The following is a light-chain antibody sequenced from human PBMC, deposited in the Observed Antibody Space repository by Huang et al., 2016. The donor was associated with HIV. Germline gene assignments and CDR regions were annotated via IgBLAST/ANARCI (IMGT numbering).Light chain of an antibody. J-gene: IGKJ1*01. Sequence: EIVLTQSTATLSLSPGERATLSCRASQSVSSYLAWYQQKPGQAPRLLIYDASNRATGIPARFIGSGSGTDFTLTISSLEPEDFAVYYCQQRSNWPPWTFGQGTKVEIK. CDR2: DAS. V-gene: IGKV3-11*01. CDR3: QQRSNWPPWT. CDR1: QSVSSY.